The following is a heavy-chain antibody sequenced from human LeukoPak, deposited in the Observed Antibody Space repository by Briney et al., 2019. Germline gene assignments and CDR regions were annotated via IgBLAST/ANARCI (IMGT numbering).Heavy chain of an antibody. D-gene: IGHD6-6*01. CDR1: GFTFSDSW. CDR2: TNQDGSVR. CDR3: ARASRSTSSEC. J-gene: IGHJ4*02. Sequence: GGSLRLSCASSGFTFSDSWMSWFRQAPGKGLEWVAITNQDGSVRFYVDSVKGRFTISRDNAKNSLYLYMNSLRVEDTAVYFCARASRSTSSECWGQGILVTVSS. V-gene: IGHV3-7*01.